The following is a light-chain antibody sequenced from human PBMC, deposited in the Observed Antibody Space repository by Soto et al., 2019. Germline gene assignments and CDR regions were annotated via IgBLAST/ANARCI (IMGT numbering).Light chain of an antibody. V-gene: IGKV1-39*01. J-gene: IGKJ1*01. Sequence: DIQMTQSPSSLSASVGGRVTSACLASQTIMTYLNWYQLKPGKPPRHLIYAASSLQSGVPSRFSGSGSGTDFTLTISSLQPEDFATYSCQQSYNSPQKFGRGTKVDIK. CDR1: QTIMTY. CDR3: QQSYNSPQK. CDR2: AAS.